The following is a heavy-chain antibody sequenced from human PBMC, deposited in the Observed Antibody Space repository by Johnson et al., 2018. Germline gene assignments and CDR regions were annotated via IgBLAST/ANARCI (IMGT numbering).Heavy chain of an antibody. CDR1: GFTFSSYG. D-gene: IGHD6-6*01. CDR2: IWYAGNNE. J-gene: IGHJ6*02. Sequence: QVQLVQSGGGVVQPGRSLRLSCAASGFTFSSYGMQWVRQAPGKGLELVASIWYAGNNEYYADSVKGRFTISRDNFKNTVYLEMNSLRAEDTAVFYCARAARTQYYYYGMDVWGQGTTVTVSS. CDR3: ARAARTQYYYYGMDV. V-gene: IGHV3-33*01.